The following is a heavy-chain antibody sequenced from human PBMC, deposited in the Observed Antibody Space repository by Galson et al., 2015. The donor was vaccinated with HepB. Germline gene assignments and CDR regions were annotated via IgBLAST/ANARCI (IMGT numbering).Heavy chain of an antibody. CDR2: IDTSGSTI. J-gene: IGHJ3*02. CDR1: GFTLRSDS. Sequence: SMRLSCAGSGFTLRSDSMNWVRQAPGTGLEWTSHIDTSGSTIYYADSVKGRVTISRDSAKNSVYLQMNSLRADDTAVYYCTREKAYFSDSSLGGDAFDIWGQGTMVTVSS. CDR3: TREKAYFSDSSLGGDAFDI. D-gene: IGHD3-22*01. V-gene: IGHV3-48*01.